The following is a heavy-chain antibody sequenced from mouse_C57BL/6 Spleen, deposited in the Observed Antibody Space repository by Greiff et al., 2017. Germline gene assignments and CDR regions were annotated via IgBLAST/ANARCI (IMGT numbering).Heavy chain of an antibody. Sequence: VQLQQPGAELVRPGTSVKLSCKASGYTFTSYWMHWVKQRPGQGLEWIGVIDPSDSYTNYNQKFKGKATLTVDTSSSTAYMQLSSLTSEDSAVCYCARFRDGYWSWGEGTTLTVSS. J-gene: IGHJ2*01. CDR3: ARFRDGYWS. V-gene: IGHV1-59*01. CDR2: IDPSDSYT. CDR1: GYTFTSYW. D-gene: IGHD2-3*01.